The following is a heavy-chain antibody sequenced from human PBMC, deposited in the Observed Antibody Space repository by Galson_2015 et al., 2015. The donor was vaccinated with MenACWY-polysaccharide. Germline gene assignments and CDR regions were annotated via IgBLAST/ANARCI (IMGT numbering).Heavy chain of an antibody. CDR3: ARGGKYYYDSSGYLNWFDP. J-gene: IGHJ5*02. CDR1: GYTLSSYD. V-gene: IGHV1-8*01. CDR2: MNPNSGNT. Sequence: SCKASGYTLSSYDINWVRQTTGQGLEWMGWMNPNSGNTGYAQKFQGRVTMTRNTSISIAYMELSSLRSEDTAVYYCARGGKYYYDSSGYLNWFDPWGQGTLVTVSS. D-gene: IGHD3-22*01.